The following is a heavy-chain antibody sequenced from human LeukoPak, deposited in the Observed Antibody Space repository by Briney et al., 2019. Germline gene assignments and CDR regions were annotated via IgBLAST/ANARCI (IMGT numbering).Heavy chain of an antibody. V-gene: IGHV1-69*04. CDR1: GGTFSSYA. J-gene: IGHJ4*02. CDR2: IIPILGIA. D-gene: IGHD2-15*01. Sequence: GSSVKVSCKASGGTFSSYAISWVRQAPGQGLEWMGRIIPILGIANYAQKFQGRVTITADKSTSTAYMELSSLRSEDTAVYYCAREEIVVVVAATEGGVFDFWGQGTLVTVSS. CDR3: AREEIVVVVAATEGGVFDF.